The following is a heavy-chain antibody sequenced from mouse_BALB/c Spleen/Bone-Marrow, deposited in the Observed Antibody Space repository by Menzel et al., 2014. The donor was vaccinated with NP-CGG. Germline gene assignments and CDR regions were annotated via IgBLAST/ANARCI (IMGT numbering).Heavy chain of an antibody. V-gene: IGHV14-3*02. CDR1: VFNIKDTY. Sequence: EVMLVESGAELVKPGASVKLSCTASVFNIKDTYMHWVKQRPEQGLVWIGRIDPANGNTKYDPKFQGKATITADTSSNTDYLQLSSLTSEDTAVYYCARGLLQYNNAMDYWGQGTSVTVSS. CDR3: ARGLLQYNNAMDY. J-gene: IGHJ4*01. CDR2: IDPANGNT. D-gene: IGHD2-3*01.